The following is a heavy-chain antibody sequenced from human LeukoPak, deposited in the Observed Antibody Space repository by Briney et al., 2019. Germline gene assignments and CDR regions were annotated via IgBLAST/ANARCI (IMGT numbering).Heavy chain of an antibody. Sequence: SVKVSCKASGGTFSSYAISWVRQAPGQGLEWMGRIIPIFGTANYAQKFQGRVTITTDESTSTAYMELSSLRSEDTAVYYCARDDADSAYADGDYWGQGTLVTVSS. J-gene: IGHJ4*02. D-gene: IGHD5-12*01. V-gene: IGHV1-69*05. CDR1: GGTFSSYA. CDR3: ARDDADSAYADGDY. CDR2: IIPIFGTA.